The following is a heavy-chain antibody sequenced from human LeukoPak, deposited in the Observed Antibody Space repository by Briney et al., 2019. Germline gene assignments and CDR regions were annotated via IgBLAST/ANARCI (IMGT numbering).Heavy chain of an antibody. J-gene: IGHJ4*02. CDR3: ARAVAAAGKSPFFDY. V-gene: IGHV4-30-2*01. CDR1: GGSISSGGYS. D-gene: IGHD6-13*01. CDR2: IYHSGST. Sequence: SETLSLTCAVSGGSISSGGYSWSWIRQPPGEGLEWIGYIYHSGSTYYNPSLKSRVTISVDRSKNQFSLKLSSVTAADTAVYYCARAVAAAGKSPFFDYWGQGTLVTVSS.